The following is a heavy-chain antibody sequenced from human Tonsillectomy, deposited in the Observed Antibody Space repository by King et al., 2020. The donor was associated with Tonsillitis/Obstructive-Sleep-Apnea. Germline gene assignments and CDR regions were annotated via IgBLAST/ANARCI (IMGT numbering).Heavy chain of an antibody. CDR3: ARGRRDDFWRGYIGWFDP. V-gene: IGHV4-34*01. D-gene: IGHD3-3*01. J-gene: IGHJ5*02. CDR2: INHSGST. Sequence: VQLQQWGAGLLKPSETLSLTCAVYGGSFSGYYWSWIRQPPGKGLEWIGEINHSGSTNYNPSLKSRVTISVDTSKNQFSLKLSSVTAADTAVYYCARGRRDDFWRGYIGWFDPWGQGTLVTVSS. CDR1: GGSFSGYY.